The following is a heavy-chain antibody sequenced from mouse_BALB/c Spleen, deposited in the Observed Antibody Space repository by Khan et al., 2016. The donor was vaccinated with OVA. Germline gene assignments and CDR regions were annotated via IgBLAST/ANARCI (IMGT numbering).Heavy chain of an antibody. J-gene: IGHJ1*01. Sequence: QVQLQQSGAELVRPGVSVKISCKGSGYTSTHYAMHWVKQSHAKSLEWIGVISTYYGDASYNQKFKGKATMTVDKSSSTAYMELARLTSEDSAIYFCARDYGSSYRYFDVWGAGTTVTVSS. CDR2: ISTYYGDA. V-gene: IGHV1S137*01. CDR3: ARDYGSSYRYFDV. D-gene: IGHD1-1*01. CDR1: GYTSTHYA.